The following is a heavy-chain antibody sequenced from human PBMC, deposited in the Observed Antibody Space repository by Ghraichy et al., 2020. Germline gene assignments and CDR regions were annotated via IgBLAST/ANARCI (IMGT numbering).Heavy chain of an antibody. J-gene: IGHJ6*02. CDR3: ATTVAHYYYGMDV. Sequence: GSLRLSCAASGFTFSSYSMNWVRQAPGKGLEWVSSISSSSSYIYYADSVKGRFTISRDNAKNSLYLQMNSLRAEDTAVYYCATTVAHYYYGMDVWAQGTSVTVSS. CDR1: GFTFSSYS. V-gene: IGHV3-21*01. D-gene: IGHD4-23*01. CDR2: ISSSSSYI.